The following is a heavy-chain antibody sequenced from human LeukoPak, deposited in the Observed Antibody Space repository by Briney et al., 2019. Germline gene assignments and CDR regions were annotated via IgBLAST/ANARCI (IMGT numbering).Heavy chain of an antibody. Sequence: ASVKVSCKASGYTFTSYDFNWVRQATGQRPEWMGWMSPNSGDTGFAQKFQDRVTMTRNTSISTAYMELSSLRSDDTAVYYCARGPPNWGYDYWGPGTLVTVSS. CDR3: ARGPPNWGYDY. V-gene: IGHV1-8*01. CDR1: GYTFTSYD. D-gene: IGHD7-27*01. J-gene: IGHJ4*02. CDR2: MSPNSGDT.